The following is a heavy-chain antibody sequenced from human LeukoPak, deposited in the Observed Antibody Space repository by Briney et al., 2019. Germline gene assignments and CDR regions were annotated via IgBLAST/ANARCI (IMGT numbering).Heavy chain of an antibody. J-gene: IGHJ5*02. CDR2: IYYSGST. Sequence: SETLSLTCTVSGGSISSYYWSWIRQPPGKGLEWIGYIYYSGSTNYNPSLKSRVTISVDTSKNQFSLKLSSVTAADTAVYYWASEGGPREWSHNWFDPWGQGTLVTVSS. CDR3: ASEGGPREWSHNWFDP. V-gene: IGHV4-59*01. D-gene: IGHD3-3*01. CDR1: GGSISSYY.